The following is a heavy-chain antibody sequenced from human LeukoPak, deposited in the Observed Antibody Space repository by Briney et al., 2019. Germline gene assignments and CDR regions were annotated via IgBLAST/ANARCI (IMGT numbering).Heavy chain of an antibody. CDR2: ISGDGGTT. Sequence: GRSLRLSCAASGFTFDDYAMHWVRQAPGKGLEWVSLISGDGGTTYYTDSVKGRFTISRDNSISSLYLQMNGLRSEDSALYYCAKGDLPELTLLDYWGQGTLVTVSS. V-gene: IGHV3-43*02. CDR3: AKGDLPELTLLDY. D-gene: IGHD2-2*01. J-gene: IGHJ4*02. CDR1: GFTFDDYA.